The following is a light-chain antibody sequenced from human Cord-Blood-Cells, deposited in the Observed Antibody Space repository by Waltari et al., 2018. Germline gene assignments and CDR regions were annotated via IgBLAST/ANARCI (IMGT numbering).Light chain of an antibody. CDR3: QQYYSTPYT. J-gene: IGKJ2*01. CDR2: WAS. Sequence: DIVMTQSPDSLAVSLGERATIRSRSSQSVLYSPNNKNYLAWYQQKPGQPPKLLIYWASTRESGVPDRFSGSGSGTDFTLTISSLQAEDVAVYYCQQYYSTPYTFGQGTKLEIK. V-gene: IGKV4-1*01. CDR1: QSVLYSPNNKNY.